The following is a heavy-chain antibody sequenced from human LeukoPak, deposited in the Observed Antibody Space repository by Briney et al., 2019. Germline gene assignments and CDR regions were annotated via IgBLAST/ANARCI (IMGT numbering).Heavy chain of an antibody. CDR3: ARDLVSDHNFEGSFDY. Sequence: GRSLRLSCAASGFTFSSYAMHWVRQAPGKGLGWVAVISYDGSNKYYADSVKGRFTISRDNSKNTLYLQMNSLRAEDTAVYYCARDLVSDHNFEGSFDYWGRGTLVTVSS. CDR1: GFTFSSYA. CDR2: ISYDGSNK. V-gene: IGHV3-30-3*01. J-gene: IGHJ4*02. D-gene: IGHD1-20*01.